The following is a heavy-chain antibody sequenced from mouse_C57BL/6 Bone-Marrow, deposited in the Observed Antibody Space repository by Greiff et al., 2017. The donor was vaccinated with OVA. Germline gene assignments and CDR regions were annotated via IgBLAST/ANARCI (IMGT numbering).Heavy chain of an antibody. V-gene: IGHV14-2*01. J-gene: IGHJ4*01. CDR3: ARQLSFYAMDY. D-gene: IGHD3-2*02. Sequence: EVQLQPSGAELVKPGASVKLSCTASGFNIKDYYMHWVKQRTEQGLEWIGRIEPEDGETTYAPHLQGKATITADSSANSAYLQLSSLTSEDTAVYYCARQLSFYAMDYWGQGTSVTVSS. CDR1: GFNIKDYY. CDR2: IEPEDGET.